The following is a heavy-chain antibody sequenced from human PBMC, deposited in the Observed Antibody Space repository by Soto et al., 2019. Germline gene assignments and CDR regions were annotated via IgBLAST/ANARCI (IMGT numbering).Heavy chain of an antibody. CDR2: ISSSGSTI. J-gene: IGHJ5*02. D-gene: IGHD6-13*01. CDR1: GFTFSSYE. V-gene: IGHV3-48*03. Sequence: GGSLRLSCAASGFTFSSYEMNWVRQAPGKGLEWVSYISSSGSTIYYADSVKGRFTISRDNAKNSLYLQMNSLRAEDTAVYYCARETHSSPFDPWGQGTLVTVSS. CDR3: ARETHSSPFDP.